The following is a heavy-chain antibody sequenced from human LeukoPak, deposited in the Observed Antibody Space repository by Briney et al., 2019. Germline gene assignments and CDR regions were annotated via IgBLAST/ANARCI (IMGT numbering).Heavy chain of an antibody. Sequence: PSETLSLTCTVSGVSISRGSYYWGWIRQPPGKGLEWIGSTYYSGSTYYNPSLKSRVTTSLDMSKNRFSLKLTSATAADTAVYYCARGTGSYDFDYWGQGTLVTVSS. V-gene: IGHV4-39*01. CDR1: GVSISRGSYY. J-gene: IGHJ4*02. D-gene: IGHD1-26*01. CDR2: TYYSGST. CDR3: ARGTGSYDFDY.